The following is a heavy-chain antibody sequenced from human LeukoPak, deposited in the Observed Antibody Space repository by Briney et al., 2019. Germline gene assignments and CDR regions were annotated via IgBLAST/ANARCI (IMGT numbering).Heavy chain of an antibody. CDR2: IYPGDSDT. CDR3: ARRRVGYYDSSGHFDY. J-gene: IGHJ4*02. V-gene: IGHV5-51*01. CDR1: GDSFTFYW. Sequence: GESLKISCKGSGDSFTFYWIGWVRQMPGKGLEWMGIIYPGDSDTRYSPSFQGQVTISADKSISTAYLQWSSLKASDTAMYYCARRRVGYYDSSGHFDYWGQETLVTVSS. D-gene: IGHD3-22*01.